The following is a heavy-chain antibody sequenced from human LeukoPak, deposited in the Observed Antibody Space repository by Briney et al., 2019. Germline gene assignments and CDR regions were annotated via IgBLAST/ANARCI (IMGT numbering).Heavy chain of an antibody. D-gene: IGHD3-10*01. V-gene: IGHV3-21*01. Sequence: PGGSLRLSCAASGFTFSTYSMNWVRQAPGKGLEWVSFISSTSSYIYYADSVKGRFTISRDNAKNSLYLQRNRLRAEDTAVYYCAREGGGGSGRPEDHWGQGTLVTVSS. J-gene: IGHJ4*02. CDR3: AREGGGGSGRPEDH. CDR1: GFTFSTYS. CDR2: ISSTSSYI.